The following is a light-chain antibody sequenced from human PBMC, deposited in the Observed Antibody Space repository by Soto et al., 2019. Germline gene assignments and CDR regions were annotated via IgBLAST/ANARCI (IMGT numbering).Light chain of an antibody. J-gene: IGKJ1*01. V-gene: IGKV3-20*01. CDR2: GAS. Sequence: EIVLTQSPGTLSLSPGERATLSCRASQRVSNSWLAWYQHKPGQAPRLLIYGASSRAAGIPDRLSGGGSGTDFTLTITRLEPEDSAVFYCQQYGSPPWTFGQGTKVEIK. CDR3: QQYGSPPWT. CDR1: QRVSNSW.